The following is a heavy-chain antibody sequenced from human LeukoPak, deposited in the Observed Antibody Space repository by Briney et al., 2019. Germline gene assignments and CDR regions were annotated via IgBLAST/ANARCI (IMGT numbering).Heavy chain of an antibody. CDR2: IYFSGSS. D-gene: IGHD3-10*01. Sequence: SETLSLTCTVSGVSISSNYWSWIRQPPGKGLEWIGFIYFSGSSNYNPSLKSRVTISVDTSKNKLSLELSSVTAADTAVYYCARDFGGDTGRRFDPWGQGTLVTVSS. V-gene: IGHV4-59*01. CDR1: GVSISSNY. CDR3: ARDFGGDTGRRFDP. J-gene: IGHJ5*02.